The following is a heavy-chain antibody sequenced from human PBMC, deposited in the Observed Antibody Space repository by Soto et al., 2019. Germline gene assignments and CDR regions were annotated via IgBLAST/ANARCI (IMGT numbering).Heavy chain of an antibody. D-gene: IGHD3-3*01. CDR2: IKSQASGGTI. V-gene: IGHV3-15*07. CDR1: GITFIYAW. Sequence: AGGSLSLSCAASGITFIYAWMDWVRQAPGKRLEWVGRIKSQASGGTIDYAAPVKGRFTISRDDSKNTVYLQMDSLKTEDTAVYYCTLFLPSAHLFSYLWAQGPQLT. CDR3: TLFLPSAHLFSYL. J-gene: IGHJ4*02.